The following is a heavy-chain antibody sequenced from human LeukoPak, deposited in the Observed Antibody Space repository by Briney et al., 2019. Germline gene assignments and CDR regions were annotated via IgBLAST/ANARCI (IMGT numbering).Heavy chain of an antibody. CDR1: GYTFTRYY. V-gene: IGHV1-46*01. Sequence: ASVKVSCEASGYTFTRYYMHWVRQAPGQGLEWMGIISPSGASTSYAQKFQGRVTMTRDTSTSTVYMELSSLRSEDTAVYYCARGGEMATITHYYYYMDVWGKGTTVTISS. D-gene: IGHD5-24*01. CDR3: ARGGEMATITHYYYYMDV. CDR2: ISPSGAST. J-gene: IGHJ6*03.